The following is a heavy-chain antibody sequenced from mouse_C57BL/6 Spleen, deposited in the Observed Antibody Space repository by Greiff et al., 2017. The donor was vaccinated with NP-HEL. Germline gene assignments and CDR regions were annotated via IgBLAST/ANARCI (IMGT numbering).Heavy chain of an antibody. CDR1: GYTFTSYW. CDR2: IDPSDSYT. Sequence: QVQLQQPGAELVRPGTSVKLSCKASGYTFTSYWMHWVKQRPGQGLEWIGVIDPSDSYTNYNQKFKGKATLTVDTSSSTAYMQLSSLTSEDSAVYYCARRHYYGSSYVSYYFDDWGKGTTLTVSS. J-gene: IGHJ2*01. D-gene: IGHD1-1*01. CDR3: ARRHYYGSSYVSYYFDD. V-gene: IGHV1-59*01.